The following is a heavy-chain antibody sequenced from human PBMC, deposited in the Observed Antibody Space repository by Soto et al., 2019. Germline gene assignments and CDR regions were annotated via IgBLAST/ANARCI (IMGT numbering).Heavy chain of an antibody. CDR1: GGSISSYY. CDR3: ARQGEDYYGEGAFDI. D-gene: IGHD4-17*01. V-gene: IGHV4-59*08. Sequence: SETLSLTCTVSGGSISSYYWSWIRQPPGKGLEWIGYIYYSGSTNYNPSLKSRVTISVDTSKNQFSLKLSSVTAADTAVYYCARQGEDYYGEGAFDIWGQGRIVTVS. J-gene: IGHJ3*02. CDR2: IYYSGST.